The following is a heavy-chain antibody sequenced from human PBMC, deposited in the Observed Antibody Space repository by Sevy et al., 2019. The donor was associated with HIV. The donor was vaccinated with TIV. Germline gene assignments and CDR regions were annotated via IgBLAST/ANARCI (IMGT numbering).Heavy chain of an antibody. D-gene: IGHD2-21*01. CDR2: IGYDGSNK. Sequence: GGSLRLSCAASGFTFRNYGIHWVRQAPGKGLEWVAFIGYDGSNKDYADSVKGRFTLSRDNSRNTLYLQMNSLSAEDTAIYYCAKDLSCSTGCGLDYWGQRTLVTVSS. CDR3: AKDLSCSTGCGLDY. J-gene: IGHJ4*02. CDR1: GFTFRNYG. V-gene: IGHV3-30*02.